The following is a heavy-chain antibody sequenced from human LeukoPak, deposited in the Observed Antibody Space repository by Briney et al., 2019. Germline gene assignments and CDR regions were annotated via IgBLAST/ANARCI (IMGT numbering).Heavy chain of an antibody. CDR1: GFTFSSYG. J-gene: IGHJ4*02. CDR3: AKELSSYSTWGY. CDR2: IRYDGSNK. Sequence: PGGSLRLSCAASGFTFSSYGMHWVRQAPGKGLEWVAFIRYDGSNKYYADSVKGRFTISRDNSKNTLYLQMNSLRAEDTAVYYCAKELSSYSTWGYWGQGTLVTVSS. D-gene: IGHD6-13*01. V-gene: IGHV3-30*02.